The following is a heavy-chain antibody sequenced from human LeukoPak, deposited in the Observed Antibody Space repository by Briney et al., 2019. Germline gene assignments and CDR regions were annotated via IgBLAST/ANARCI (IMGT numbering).Heavy chain of an antibody. J-gene: IGHJ4*02. CDR2: IYYSGRT. Sequence: SQTLSLTCTVSGGSISSGDYYWGWIRQPPGKGLEWIGYIYYSGRTYYNPSLKSRVTISVDTSKNQFSLKLSSVTAADTAVYYCARGVGPAAMLGVLFDYWGQGTLVTVSS. CDR3: ARGVGPAAMLGVLFDY. V-gene: IGHV4-30-4*01. CDR1: GGSISSGDYY. D-gene: IGHD2-2*01.